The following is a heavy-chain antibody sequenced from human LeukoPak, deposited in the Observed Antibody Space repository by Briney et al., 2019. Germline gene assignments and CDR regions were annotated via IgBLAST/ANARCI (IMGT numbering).Heavy chain of an antibody. V-gene: IGHV1-8*01. CDR2: MNPNSGNT. CDR1: GYTFTSYD. CDR3: ARGAVLPEAYYYYGMDV. D-gene: IGHD1-14*01. J-gene: IGHJ6*02. Sequence: GASVKVSCKASGYTFTSYDINWVRQATGQGLEWMGWMNPNSGNTGYAQKFQGRVTMTRNTSISTAYMELSSLRSEDTAVYYCARGAVLPEAYYYYGMDVWGQGTTVTVSS.